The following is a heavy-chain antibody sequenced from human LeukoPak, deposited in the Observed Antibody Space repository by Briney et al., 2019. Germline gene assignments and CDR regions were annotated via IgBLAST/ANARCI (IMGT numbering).Heavy chain of an antibody. CDR2: IYYSGST. V-gene: IGHV4-31*03. Sequence: SQTLSLTCTVSGVSISSGGYYCSWIRQHPGKGLEWIGYIYYSGSTYYNPSLKSRVTISVGTSKNQFSLKLSSVTAADTAVYYCARYYGHFDYWGQGTLVTVSS. CDR3: ARYYGHFDY. J-gene: IGHJ4*02. CDR1: GVSISSGGYY. D-gene: IGHD4-17*01.